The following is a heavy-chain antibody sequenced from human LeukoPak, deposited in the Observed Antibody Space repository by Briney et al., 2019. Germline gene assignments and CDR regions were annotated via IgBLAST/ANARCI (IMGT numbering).Heavy chain of an antibody. Sequence: GGSLRLSCAASGFTFSSSAMSWVRQVPGKGLEWVSGISASGGSTNYADSVRGRFTISRDNSKNTLYVQMNSLRDEDTALYYCAKDVLLRPAAFDYWGQGTLVTVSS. J-gene: IGHJ4*02. CDR3: AKDVLLRPAAFDY. CDR2: ISASGGST. V-gene: IGHV3-23*01. D-gene: IGHD2-2*01. CDR1: GFTFSSSA.